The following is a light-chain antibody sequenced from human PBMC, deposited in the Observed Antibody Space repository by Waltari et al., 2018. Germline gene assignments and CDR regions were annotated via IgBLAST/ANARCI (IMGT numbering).Light chain of an antibody. V-gene: IGKV3-11*01. CDR3: QRRGHWPPDAT. CDR1: QSVSRF. CDR2: DTS. J-gene: IGKJ3*01. Sequence: EIVLTQSPATLSLSPGERAPLSCRASQSVSRFLAWYQQKPGQAPRLIIYDTSNRATGIPARFSGSGSGTDFTLTISSLEPEDFAVYYCQRRGHWPPDATFGPGTRVDIK.